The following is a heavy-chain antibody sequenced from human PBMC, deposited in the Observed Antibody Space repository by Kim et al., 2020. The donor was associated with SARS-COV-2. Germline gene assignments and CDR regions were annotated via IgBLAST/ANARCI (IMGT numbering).Heavy chain of an antibody. CDR2: IYYSGST. D-gene: IGHD6-13*01. V-gene: IGHV4-39*01. Sequence: SETLSLTCTVSGGSISSSSYYWGWIRQPPGKGLEWIGSIYYSGSTYYNPSLKSRVTISVDTSKNQFSLKLSSVTAADTAVYYCAIHLGRIAAQRKNNWFDPWGQGTLVTVSS. CDR1: GGSISSSSYY. J-gene: IGHJ5*02. CDR3: AIHLGRIAAQRKNNWFDP.